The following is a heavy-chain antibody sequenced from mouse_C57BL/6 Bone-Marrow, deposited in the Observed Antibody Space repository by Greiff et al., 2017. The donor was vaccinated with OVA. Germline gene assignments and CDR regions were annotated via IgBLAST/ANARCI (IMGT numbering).Heavy chain of an antibody. CDR2: ISSGGDYI. J-gene: IGHJ1*03. Sequence: EVMLVESGEGLVKPGGSLKLSCAASGFTFSSYALSWFRHTPAKRLVWFAYISSGGDYIYYADTVKGRFTISRDNARNTLYLQMSSLKSEDTAMYYCTRIGNGGDFDVWGTGTTVTVTA. V-gene: IGHV5-9-1*02. CDR1: GFTFSSYA. CDR3: TRIGNGGDFDV.